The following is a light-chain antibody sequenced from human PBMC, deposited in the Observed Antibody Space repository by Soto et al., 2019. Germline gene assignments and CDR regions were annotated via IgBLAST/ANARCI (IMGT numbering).Light chain of an antibody. CDR3: QQYGSSPIT. V-gene: IGKV3-15*01. CDR2: GAS. CDR1: QSVSTK. Sequence: EILMTQSPATLSVSPGETATLSCRASQSVSTKLAWYQQKPGQAPRLLINGASTRATGIPARFSGSGSGTELNLTIRSLQSEDFAVYYCQQYGSSPITFGQGTRLEI. J-gene: IGKJ5*01.